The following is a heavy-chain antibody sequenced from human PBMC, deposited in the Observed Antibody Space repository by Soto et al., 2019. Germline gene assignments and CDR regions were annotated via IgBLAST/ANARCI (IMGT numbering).Heavy chain of an antibody. CDR1: GGSFSGYY. D-gene: IGHD6-19*01. CDR2: INHSGST. Sequence: QVQLQQWGAGLLKPSETLSLTCAVYGGSFSGYYWSWIRQPPGKGLEWIGEINHSGSTNYNPSLKSRVTISVDTSKNQFSLKLSSVTAADTAVYYCARDTPAGIAVAEDDYWGQGTLVTVSS. V-gene: IGHV4-34*01. CDR3: ARDTPAGIAVAEDDY. J-gene: IGHJ4*02.